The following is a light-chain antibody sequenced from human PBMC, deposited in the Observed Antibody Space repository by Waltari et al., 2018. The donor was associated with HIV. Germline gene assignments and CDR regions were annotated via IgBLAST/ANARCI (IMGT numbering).Light chain of an antibody. CDR1: SSDVGGYNY. J-gene: IGLJ2*01. CDR2: EVS. CDR3: GAWDDSLRAGI. V-gene: IGLV2-14*01. Sequence: QSALTQPASVSGSPGQSITISCTGTSSDVGGYNYVSWYQQHPGKAPKLMIYEVSNRPSGVSNRFSGSKSGSSATLDITGLQAEDEADYYCGAWDDSLRAGIFGGGTKLSVL.